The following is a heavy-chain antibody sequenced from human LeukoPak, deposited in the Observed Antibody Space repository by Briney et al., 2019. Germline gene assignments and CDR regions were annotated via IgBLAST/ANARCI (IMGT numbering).Heavy chain of an antibody. CDR3: ARVKEASAFDI. V-gene: IGHV3-21*01. CDR1: GFTFSSYS. Sequence: GGSLRLSCAASGFTFSSYSMNWVRQAPGKGLEWVSSISSSSSYIYYADSVKGRFTISRDNAKNSLNLQMNSLRAEDTAVYYCARVKEASAFDIWGQGTMVTVSS. CDR2: ISSSSSYI. J-gene: IGHJ3*02. D-gene: IGHD5-12*01.